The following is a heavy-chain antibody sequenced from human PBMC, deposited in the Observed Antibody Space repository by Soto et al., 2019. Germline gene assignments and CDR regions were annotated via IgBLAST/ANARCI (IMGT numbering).Heavy chain of an antibody. CDR3: AKDTAPQVV. D-gene: IGHD5-18*01. J-gene: IGHJ6*02. V-gene: IGHV3-23*01. CDR1: GFEFSAYY. CDR2: ISETGSGT. Sequence: GGSLRLSCVASGFEFSAYYMSWVRQGQGKGLEWVSGISETGSGTYYADSVKGRFTISRDNSKNTLYLQMSSLRAEDTAVYYCAKDTAPQVVWGQGTTVTVSS.